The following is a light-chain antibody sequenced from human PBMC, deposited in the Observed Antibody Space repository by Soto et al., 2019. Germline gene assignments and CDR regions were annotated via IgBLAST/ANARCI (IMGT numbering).Light chain of an antibody. V-gene: IGKV1-27*01. J-gene: IGKJ1*01. CDR1: QGISNY. CDR3: QKYNSAPET. Sequence: DIQMTQSPSSLSASVGDRVTITCRASQGISNYLAWYQQKPGKVPKLLIYAASTLQSGVPSRFSGSGSGTDFTLTISSLQPEYVATYYCQKYNSAPETFGQGTKVEIK. CDR2: AAS.